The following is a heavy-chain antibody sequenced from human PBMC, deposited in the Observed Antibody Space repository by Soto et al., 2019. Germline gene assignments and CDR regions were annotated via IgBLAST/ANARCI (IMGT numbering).Heavy chain of an antibody. V-gene: IGHV4-34*01. Sequence: QVQLQQWGAGLLKPSETLSLTCTVYGGSFSGYYWSWIRQPTGKGLEWIGEINHSGITNYNPSLKCRVIISADTSKNQFSLKLSSVTAADAAVYYCARIPVRFSTFYHYMDVWGKGTTVTVSS. D-gene: IGHD3-3*01. CDR2: INHSGIT. J-gene: IGHJ6*03. CDR1: GGSFSGYY. CDR3: ARIPVRFSTFYHYMDV.